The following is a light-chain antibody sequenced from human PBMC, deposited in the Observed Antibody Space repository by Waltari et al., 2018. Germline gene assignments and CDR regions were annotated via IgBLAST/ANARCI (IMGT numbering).Light chain of an antibody. Sequence: SVLAQPPSVSGAPGQRVTISCTGSRSNLGAGFVVHWYRQVPGTAPKLLIHGNDNRPSGVPDRFSGSKSDTSASLAITGLQAEDEGDYYCQSYDSSLTGVVFGGGTKLTVL. V-gene: IGLV1-40*01. J-gene: IGLJ2*01. CDR3: QSYDSSLTGVV. CDR2: GND. CDR1: RSNLGAGFV.